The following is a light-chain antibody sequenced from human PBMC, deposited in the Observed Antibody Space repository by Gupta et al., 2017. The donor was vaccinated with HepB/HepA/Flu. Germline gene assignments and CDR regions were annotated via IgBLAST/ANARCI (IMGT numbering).Light chain of an antibody. CDR2: GAS. J-gene: IGKJ4*01. Sequence: EIVLTQSPGTLSLSPGESATLSCRASQSVSSSYLAWYQQKPGQAPRLLIYGASTRATGVPDRFSGSGSGTDFTLTISRLEPEDFAVYYCQQYGGSPLLTFGGGTKVDIK. CDR1: QSVSSSY. V-gene: IGKV3-20*01. CDR3: QQYGGSPLLT.